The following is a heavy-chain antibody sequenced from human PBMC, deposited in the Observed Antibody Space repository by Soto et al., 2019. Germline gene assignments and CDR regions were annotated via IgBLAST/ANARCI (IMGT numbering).Heavy chain of an antibody. CDR1: GGSISIGDYY. CDR2: IYYSGST. CDR3: ARISAIHYYFDY. J-gene: IGHJ4*02. V-gene: IGHV4-30-4*01. Sequence: SETLSLTCTVSGGSISIGDYYWSWIRQPPGKGLEWIGYIYYSGSTYYNPSLKSRVTISVDTSKNQFSLKLSSVTAADTAVYYCARISAIHYYFDYWGQGTLVTVSS. D-gene: IGHD2-2*01.